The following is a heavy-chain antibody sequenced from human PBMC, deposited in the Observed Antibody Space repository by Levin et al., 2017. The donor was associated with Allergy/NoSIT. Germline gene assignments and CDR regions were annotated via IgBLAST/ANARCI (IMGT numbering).Heavy chain of an antibody. Sequence: GGSLRLSCAASGFTFSSYDMHWVRQATGKGLEWVSAIGTAGDTYYPGSVKGRFTISRENAKNSLYLQMNSLRAGDTAVYYCARAGRYYDILTGYPQGGAFDIWGQGTMVTVSS. J-gene: IGHJ3*02. V-gene: IGHV3-13*01. D-gene: IGHD3-9*01. CDR2: IGTAGDT. CDR3: ARAGRYYDILTGYPQGGAFDI. CDR1: GFTFSSYD.